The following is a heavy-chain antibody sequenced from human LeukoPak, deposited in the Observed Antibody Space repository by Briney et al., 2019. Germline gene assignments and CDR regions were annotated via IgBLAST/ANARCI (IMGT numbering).Heavy chain of an antibody. Sequence: GGSLRLSCAASGFTFSDYYMSWVRQAPGKGLEWVANIKQDGSEKYYVDSVKGRFTISRDNAKNSLYLQMNSLRAEDTAVYYCARDIWNYLSDWFDPWGQGTLVTVSS. CDR1: GFTFSDYY. J-gene: IGHJ5*02. V-gene: IGHV3-7*01. D-gene: IGHD1-7*01. CDR3: ARDIWNYLSDWFDP. CDR2: IKQDGSEK.